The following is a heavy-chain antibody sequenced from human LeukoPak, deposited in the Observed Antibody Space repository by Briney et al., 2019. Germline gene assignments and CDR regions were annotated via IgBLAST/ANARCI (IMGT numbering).Heavy chain of an antibody. V-gene: IGHV4-4*07. Sequence: PETLSLTCTVSSGSISSYYWSWIRQPAGKGLEWIGRIYTSGSTNYNPSLTSRVTMSVDTSKKPFSLKLSSVTAADPAVYYCARVGGAGTFLDYWGQGTLVTVSS. CDR1: SGSISSYY. J-gene: IGHJ4*02. CDR2: IYTSGST. CDR3: ARVGGAGTFLDY. D-gene: IGHD6-19*01.